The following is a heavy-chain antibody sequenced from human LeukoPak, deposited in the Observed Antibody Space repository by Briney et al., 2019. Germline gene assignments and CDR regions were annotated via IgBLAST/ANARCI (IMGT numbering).Heavy chain of an antibody. CDR2: MTPKSDNP. J-gene: IGHJ6*02. D-gene: IGHD3-9*01. Sequence: ASVKVSCKASGYTFTSYDINWVRHATGQGREWMGWMTPKSDNPGYAQKYQGRVTMTRNTSISTAYMELSRLMSEDTAVYYCARGRYFDWFHYYYYGMDVWGQGTTVTVSS. CDR1: GYTFTSYD. CDR3: ARGRYFDWFHYYYYGMDV. V-gene: IGHV1-8*01.